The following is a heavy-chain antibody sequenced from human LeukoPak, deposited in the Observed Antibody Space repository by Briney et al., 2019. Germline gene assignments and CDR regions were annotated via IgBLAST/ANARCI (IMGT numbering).Heavy chain of an antibody. CDR2: INHSGTT. CDR3: ARGPVLQVDS. J-gene: IGHJ4*02. Sequence: SETLSLTCTVYGGSFGGYYWSWIRQPPGKGLELIGEINHSGTTNYNPSLKSRVTISVDTSKNQFSLKMSTVTAADTAVYFCARGPVLQVDSWGQGTLVTVSS. V-gene: IGHV4-34*01. CDR1: GGSFGGYY. D-gene: IGHD5-24*01.